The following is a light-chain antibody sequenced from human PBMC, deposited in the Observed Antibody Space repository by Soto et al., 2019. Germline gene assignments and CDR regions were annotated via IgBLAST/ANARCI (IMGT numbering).Light chain of an antibody. Sequence: QSALTQHASVSGSPGQSITISCTGTSSDVGGYNYVSWYQQRPGKAPKLMIYDVSNRPSGVSNRFSGSKSGNTASLTISGLQAEDEADYYCSSYTSSSTLYVFGIGTKVTVL. CDR1: SSDVGGYNY. J-gene: IGLJ1*01. V-gene: IGLV2-14*01. CDR3: SSYTSSSTLYV. CDR2: DVS.